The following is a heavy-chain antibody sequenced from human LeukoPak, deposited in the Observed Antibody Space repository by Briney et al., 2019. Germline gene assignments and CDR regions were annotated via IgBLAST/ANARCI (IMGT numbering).Heavy chain of an antibody. D-gene: IGHD1-1*01. CDR2: ISSSSSYI. CDR1: GFTFSSYS. Sequence: PGGSLRLSCAASGFTFSSYSMNWVRQAPGKGLEWVPSISSSSSYIYYADSVKGRFTISRDNAKNSLYLQMNSLRAEDTAVYYCARDFPATALQNDGGNYWGQGTLVTVSS. J-gene: IGHJ4*02. V-gene: IGHV3-21*01. CDR3: ARDFPATALQNDGGNY.